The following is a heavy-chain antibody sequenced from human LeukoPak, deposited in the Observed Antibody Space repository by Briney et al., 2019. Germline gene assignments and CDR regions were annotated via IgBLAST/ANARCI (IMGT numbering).Heavy chain of an antibody. Sequence: ASVKVSCKASGYTFTSYDINWVRRATGQGLEWMGWMNPKSGNTGFAQKFQGSVTMTRNTSTATAYMELSSLKSEDTAVYYCARVNTYYYGSGVSRAFHMWGQGTMVTVSS. D-gene: IGHD3-10*01. CDR2: MNPKSGNT. CDR3: ARVNTYYYGSGVSRAFHM. J-gene: IGHJ3*02. V-gene: IGHV1-8*01. CDR1: GYTFTSYD.